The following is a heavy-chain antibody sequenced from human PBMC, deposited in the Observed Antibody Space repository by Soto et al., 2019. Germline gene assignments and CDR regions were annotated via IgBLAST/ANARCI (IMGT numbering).Heavy chain of an antibody. CDR2: IYHSGST. CDR3: AGGVLTYYYGSGSDPSRTPFDY. V-gene: IGHV4-30-2*01. J-gene: IGHJ4*02. D-gene: IGHD3-10*01. Sequence: QLQLQESGSGLVKPSQTLSLTCAVSGGSISSGGYSWSWIRQPPGKGLEWIGYIYHSGSTYYNPALKSRGTISVDRSKNQFSLKLSSVTAADTAVYYCAGGVLTYYYGSGSDPSRTPFDYWGQGTLVTVSS. CDR1: GGSISSGGYS.